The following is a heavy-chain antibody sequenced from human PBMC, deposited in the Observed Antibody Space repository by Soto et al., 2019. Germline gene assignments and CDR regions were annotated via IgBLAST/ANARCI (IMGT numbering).Heavy chain of an antibody. V-gene: IGHV3-48*03. CDR2: IGFSGSTK. CDR1: GFTFSSYE. J-gene: IGHJ4*02. Sequence: LRLSCATSGFTFSSYEMNWVRQAPGKGLEWVSYIGFSGSTKYYADSVKGRFTISRDNAKNSLFLQMNSLRVDDTAVYYCARSPFLECNWAQGPLVTVSS. D-gene: IGHD3-3*02. CDR3: ARSPFLECN.